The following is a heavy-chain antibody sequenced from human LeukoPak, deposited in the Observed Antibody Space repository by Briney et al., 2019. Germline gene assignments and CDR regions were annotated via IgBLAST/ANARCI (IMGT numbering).Heavy chain of an antibody. CDR2: IWYDGSNE. Sequence: GGSLRLSCAASGFTFSSYGMHWVRQAPGKGLEWVAVIWYDGSNEYYADSVKGRFTISRDNSKNTLYLQMNSLRAEDTAVYYCARDAYDFWSGYFRYFDYWGQGTLVTVSS. D-gene: IGHD3-3*01. J-gene: IGHJ4*02. V-gene: IGHV3-33*01. CDR1: GFTFSSYG. CDR3: ARDAYDFWSGYFRYFDY.